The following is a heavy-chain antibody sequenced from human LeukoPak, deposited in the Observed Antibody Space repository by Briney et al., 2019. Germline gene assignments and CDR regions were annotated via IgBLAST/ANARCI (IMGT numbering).Heavy chain of an antibody. CDR1: GFTFSNYA. Sequence: PGGSLRLSCAASGFTFSNYAMSWVRQAPGKGLEWVSAISGSGGSTYYADSVKGRFTISRDNSKNTLYLQMNSLRAEDTAVYYCAKVGSITMIVVTTGYFDYWGQGTLVTVSS. J-gene: IGHJ4*02. V-gene: IGHV3-23*01. D-gene: IGHD3-22*01. CDR3: AKVGSITMIVVTTGYFDY. CDR2: ISGSGGST.